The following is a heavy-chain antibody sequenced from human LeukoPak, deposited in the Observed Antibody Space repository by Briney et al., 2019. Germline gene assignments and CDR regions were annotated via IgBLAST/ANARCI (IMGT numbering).Heavy chain of an antibody. Sequence: GGSLRLSCAASGFTLSSYEMNWVRQAPGTGLELVSYISSSGSTIYYADSVKGRFTISRDNAKNSLYLHMNSLIAEDPAVYYFARDRVTIPLWPTLDSSGPRTLVTVSS. J-gene: IGHJ4*02. CDR2: ISSSGSTI. V-gene: IGHV3-48*03. CDR3: ARDRVTIPLWPTLDS. D-gene: IGHD5-18*01. CDR1: GFTLSSYE.